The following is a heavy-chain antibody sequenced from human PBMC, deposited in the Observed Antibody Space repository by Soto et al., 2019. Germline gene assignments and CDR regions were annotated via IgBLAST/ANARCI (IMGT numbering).Heavy chain of an antibody. D-gene: IGHD6-6*01. CDR1: GYTFTSYA. J-gene: IGHJ4*02. V-gene: IGHV1-3*01. CDR2: INAGNGNT. CDR3: AGSEYSSSSWDPYFDY. Sequence: QVQLVQSGAEVKKPGASVKVSCKASGYTFTSYAMHWVRQAPGQRLEWMGWINAGNGNTKYSQKFQGRVTITRDTSASTAYMELSSLRSEDTAVYYCAGSEYSSSSWDPYFDYWGQGTLVTVSS.